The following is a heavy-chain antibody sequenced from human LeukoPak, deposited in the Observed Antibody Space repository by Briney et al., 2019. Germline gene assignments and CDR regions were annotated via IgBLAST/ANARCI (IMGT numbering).Heavy chain of an antibody. V-gene: IGHV1-69*01. Sequence: SVKVSCKASGGTFSSYAISWVRQAPGQGLEWMGGIIPIFGTANYAQKFQGRVTITADESTSTAYMELSSLRSEDTAVYYCARGPPYYYDSSDLYYFGYWGQGTLVTVSS. CDR3: ARGPPYYYDSSDLYYFGY. D-gene: IGHD3-22*01. CDR2: IIPIFGTA. J-gene: IGHJ4*02. CDR1: GGTFSSYA.